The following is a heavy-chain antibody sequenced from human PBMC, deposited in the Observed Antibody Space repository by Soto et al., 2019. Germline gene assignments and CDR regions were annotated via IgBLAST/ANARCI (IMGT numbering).Heavy chain of an antibody. J-gene: IGHJ5*02. CDR2: HYSGGST. CDR3: ARHRHPRGTVGATSPLDP. V-gene: IGHV3-53*01. D-gene: IGHD1-26*01. CDR1: GFYVIGNY. Sequence: GPQIHSWTISGFYVIGNYLSWVRKAPGKGLEWVSVHYSGGSTYYADSVQGRFTISRDKSNNTLYLQMRRVRAEDTAVYFCARHRHPRGTVGATSPLDPWGQGTQVTVSS.